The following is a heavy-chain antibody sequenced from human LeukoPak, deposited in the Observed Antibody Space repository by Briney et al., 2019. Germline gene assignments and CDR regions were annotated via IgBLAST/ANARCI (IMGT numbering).Heavy chain of an antibody. CDR2: INHSGST. CDR1: GGSFSGYY. D-gene: IGHD2-2*01. Sequence: PSETLSLTCAVYGGSFSGYYWSWIRQPPGKGLEWIGEINHSGSTNYSPSLKSRVTISVDTSKNQFSLKLSSVTAADTAVYYCARARRGYCSSTSCRNYYYYYMDVWGKGTTVTVSS. V-gene: IGHV4-34*01. J-gene: IGHJ6*03. CDR3: ARARRGYCSSTSCRNYYYYYMDV.